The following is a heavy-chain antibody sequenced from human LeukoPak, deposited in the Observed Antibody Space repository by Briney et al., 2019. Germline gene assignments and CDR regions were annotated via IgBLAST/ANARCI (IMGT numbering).Heavy chain of an antibody. CDR2: ISSNGGST. Sequence: GGSLRLSCSASGFTFSSYAMHWVRQAPGKGLEYASAISSNGGSTYYADSVKGRFTISRDNSKNTLYLQMSSLRAEDTAVYYCVNWNDVSVDYWGQGTLVTVSS. CDR3: VNWNDVSVDY. CDR1: GFTFSSYA. V-gene: IGHV3-64D*06. D-gene: IGHD1-1*01. J-gene: IGHJ4*02.